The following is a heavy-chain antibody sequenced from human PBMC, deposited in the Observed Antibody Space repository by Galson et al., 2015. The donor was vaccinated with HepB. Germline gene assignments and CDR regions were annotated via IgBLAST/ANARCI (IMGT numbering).Heavy chain of an antibody. CDR3: ARWLGSHWYFDL. CDR1: GDSVSSNSAA. Sequence: CSISGDSVSSNSAAWNWIRQSPSRGLEWLGRTYYRSKWYNDYAVSVKSRITINPDTSKNQFSLQLNSVTPEDTAVYYCARWLGSHWYFDLWGRGTLVTVSS. CDR2: TYYRSKWYN. J-gene: IGHJ2*01. V-gene: IGHV6-1*01. D-gene: IGHD6-19*01.